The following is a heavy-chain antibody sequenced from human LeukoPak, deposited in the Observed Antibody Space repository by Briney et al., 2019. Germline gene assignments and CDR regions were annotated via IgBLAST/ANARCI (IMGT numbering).Heavy chain of an antibody. D-gene: IGHD3-22*01. CDR2: INPSGGST. CDR3: ARAFDSSGPIPSEYDY. Sequence: ASVKVSCKASGYIFTSYFIHWVRQAPGQGLEWMGIINPSGGSTNYAQKFQGRVTMTSDMSTTTVYMELSSLKSEDTAVYYCARAFDSSGPIPSEYDYWGQGTLVTVSS. J-gene: IGHJ4*02. CDR1: GYIFTSYF. V-gene: IGHV1-46*01.